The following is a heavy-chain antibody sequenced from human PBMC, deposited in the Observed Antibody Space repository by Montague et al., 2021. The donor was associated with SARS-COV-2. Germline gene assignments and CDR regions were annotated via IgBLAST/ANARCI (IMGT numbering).Heavy chain of an antibody. J-gene: IGHJ4*02. Sequence: SETLSLTCAVYGGSFSDYHWTWIRQSPREGLEWIGQINYGGSTKYNPSLKSRVTISIDTSKNQFSLKLTSVTAADTAVYYCARGAPGYWGQGTLVTVSS. CDR1: GGSFSDYH. CDR2: INYGGST. D-gene: IGHD1-1*01. CDR3: ARGAPGY. V-gene: IGHV4-34*01.